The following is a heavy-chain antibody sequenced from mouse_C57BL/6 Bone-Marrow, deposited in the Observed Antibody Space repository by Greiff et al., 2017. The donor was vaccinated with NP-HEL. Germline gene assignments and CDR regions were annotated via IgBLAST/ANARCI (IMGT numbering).Heavy chain of an antibody. J-gene: IGHJ1*03. D-gene: IGHD2-5*01. Sequence: EVQGVESGGGLVQSGRSLRLSCATSGFTFSDFYMEWVRQAPGKGLEWIAASRNKANDYTTEYSASVKGRFIVSRDTSQSILYLQMNALRAEDTAIYYCARDAYSNYPYWYFDVWGTGTTVTVSS. CDR3: ARDAYSNYPYWYFDV. CDR2: SRNKANDYTT. CDR1: GFTFSDFY. V-gene: IGHV7-1*01.